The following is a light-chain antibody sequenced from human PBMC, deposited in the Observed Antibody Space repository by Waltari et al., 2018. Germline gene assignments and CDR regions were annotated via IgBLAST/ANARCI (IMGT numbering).Light chain of an antibody. CDR2: AAS. CDR3: QQADSFPFT. V-gene: IGKV1D-12*01. CDR1: QVLNSW. Sequence: IQMTQSPSSVSASVGDRVSITCRSSQVLNSWLAWYQQKPGKAPKLLISAASRLQSGVPPRFSGAGSGRDFTLTISSLQPEDFATYYCQQADSFPFTFGPGTKVDIK. J-gene: IGKJ3*01.